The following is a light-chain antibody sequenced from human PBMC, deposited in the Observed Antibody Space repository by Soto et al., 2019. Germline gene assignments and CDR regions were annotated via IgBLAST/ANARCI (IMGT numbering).Light chain of an antibody. J-gene: IGLJ1*01. Sequence: QSVLAQPASVSGSPGQAITVSCSVTSSDIGAHNFVSWYQQHPGKAPKLIIYEVINRPSGVSDRFSGSKSGNTASLTISGLQSEDEADYYCNSYTTSNTFVFGSGTKVTVL. CDR2: EVI. CDR3: NSYTTSNTFV. V-gene: IGLV2-14*03. CDR1: SSDIGAHNF.